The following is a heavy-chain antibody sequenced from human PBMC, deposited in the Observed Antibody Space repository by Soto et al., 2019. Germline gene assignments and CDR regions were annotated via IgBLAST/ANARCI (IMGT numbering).Heavy chain of an antibody. J-gene: IGHJ6*02. CDR3: AREHHYSGSYNAMDV. V-gene: IGHV1-18*04. D-gene: IGHD1-26*01. CDR1: GYTFTSYG. Sequence: QVQLEQSGAEVKKPGASVTVSCKASGYTFTSYGISWVRQAPGQGLEWMGWISAYNGNTYYAQKLQGRVTMTTIPSASIAYMELRSQRSDDTAVYYCAREHHYSGSYNAMDVWGQGTTVTVSS. CDR2: ISAYNGNT.